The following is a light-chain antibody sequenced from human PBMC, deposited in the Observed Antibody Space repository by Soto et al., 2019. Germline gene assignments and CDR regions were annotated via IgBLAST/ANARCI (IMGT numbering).Light chain of an antibody. CDR3: QQYNNWPPGFT. Sequence: EIVMTQSPATLSVYPGERATLSCRASQSVSSNLAWYQQKPGQAPRLLIYGASTRATGIPARFSGSGSGTEFTLTISSLQSEDFAVYYCQQYNNWPPGFTFGPATKVDIK. CDR2: GAS. J-gene: IGKJ3*01. CDR1: QSVSSN. V-gene: IGKV3-15*01.